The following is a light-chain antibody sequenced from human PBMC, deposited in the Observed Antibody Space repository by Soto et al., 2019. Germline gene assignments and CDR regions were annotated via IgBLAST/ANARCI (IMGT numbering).Light chain of an antibody. Sequence: QSVLTQPPSASGTPGQRVTFSCSGSTSNIGSNTVNWYQQLPGTAPKLLIYSNNQRPSGVPDRFSGSKSGTSASLAISGLQSEDETEYYCAAWDDSLNGVIFGGGTKLTVL. CDR2: SNN. J-gene: IGLJ2*01. CDR1: TSNIGSNT. V-gene: IGLV1-44*01. CDR3: AAWDDSLNGVI.